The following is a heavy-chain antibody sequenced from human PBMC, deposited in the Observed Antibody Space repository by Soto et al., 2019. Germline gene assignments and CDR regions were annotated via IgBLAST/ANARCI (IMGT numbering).Heavy chain of an antibody. J-gene: IGHJ4*02. D-gene: IGHD2-21*01. CDR2: IKEDGSEK. Sequence: VGSLRLSCAASVFTFSNYWMTCVRHSPGKGLEWVANIKEDGSEKHYVDSVKGRFTISRDNAKNSLYLQMNSLRVEDTAVYFCSRDVVVGDKALNYWGQGALVTVSS. CDR1: VFTFSNYW. CDR3: SRDVVVGDKALNY. V-gene: IGHV3-7*01.